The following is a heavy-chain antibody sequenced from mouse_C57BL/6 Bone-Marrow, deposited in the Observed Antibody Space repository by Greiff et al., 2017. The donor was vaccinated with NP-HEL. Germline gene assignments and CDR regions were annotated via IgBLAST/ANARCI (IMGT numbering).Heavy chain of an antibody. D-gene: IGHD2-1*01. CDR1: GYTFTSYW. J-gene: IGHJ2*01. CDR3: ARWPPLLLDY. V-gene: IGHV1-64*01. CDR2: IHPNSGST. Sequence: QVQLQQPGAELVKPGASVKLSCKASGYTFTSYWMHWVKQRPGQGLEWIGMIHPNSGSTNYNEKFKGKATLTVDKSSSTAYMQLSSLTSEDSAVYYCARWPPLLLDYWGQGTTLTVSS.